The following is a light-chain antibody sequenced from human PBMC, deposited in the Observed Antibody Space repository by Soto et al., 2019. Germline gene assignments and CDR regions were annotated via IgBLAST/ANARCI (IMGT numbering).Light chain of an antibody. V-gene: IGKV1-5*01. CDR2: DAS. J-gene: IGKJ1*01. Sequence: DSQMTQAPSTLSASVGDRVTITCRASQSISSWLAWYQQKPGKAPKFLIYDASNLESGVPSRFSGSGSGTEFTLTISSLQPDDFATYYCQQYSSYWTFGQGTKVDMK. CDR3: QQYSSYWT. CDR1: QSISSW.